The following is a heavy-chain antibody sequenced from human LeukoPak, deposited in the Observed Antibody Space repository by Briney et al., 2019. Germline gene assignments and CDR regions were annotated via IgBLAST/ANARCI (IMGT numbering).Heavy chain of an antibody. V-gene: IGHV3-23*01. CDR1: GFTFSRYA. CDR3: ANCGYSLNWFDP. D-gene: IGHD5-18*01. J-gene: IGHJ5*02. CDR2: MSGSGCST. Sequence: GGPLRLSCRPSGFTFSRYAMSRVPQATGKGLEWVSAMSGSGCSTYYADSVKGRFTISRDNSKNTLYLQMNSQRAEDTAVYYCANCGYSLNWFDPWGQGTLVTVSS.